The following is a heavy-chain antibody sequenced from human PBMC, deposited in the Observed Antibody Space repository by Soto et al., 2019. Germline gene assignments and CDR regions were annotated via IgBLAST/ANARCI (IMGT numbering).Heavy chain of an antibody. CDR2: TYNSVNP. CDR1: GGSISSDYYC. CDR3: VSGPSGGKVDN. Sequence: QVQLQESGPGLVKPSQTLSLTCTVSGGSISSDYYCWRWIRQSPEKVLEWIGHTYNSVNPYSNPSPSSRVTISLEPSRHHFSLKLASVPAPYPAVYYCVSGPSGGKVDNRGQGTLVTVSS. D-gene: IGHD3-16*01. V-gene: IGHV4-30-4*01. J-gene: IGHJ4*02.